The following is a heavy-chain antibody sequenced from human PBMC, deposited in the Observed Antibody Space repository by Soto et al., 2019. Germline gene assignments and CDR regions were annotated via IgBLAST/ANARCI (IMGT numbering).Heavy chain of an antibody. CDR3: ARVGCSSTRCYESDAFDI. V-gene: IGHV4-31*03. D-gene: IGHD2-2*01. CDR2: IYYSGST. CDR1: GGSISSGGYY. J-gene: IGHJ3*02. Sequence: QVQLQESGPGLVKPSQTLSLTCTVSGGSISSGGYYWSWIRQHPGKGLEWIGYIYYSGSTYYNPSLKSRVILPVETSKNQFSLKLSFVTAADTAVYYCARVGCSSTRCYESDAFDILGPGTIVTVSS.